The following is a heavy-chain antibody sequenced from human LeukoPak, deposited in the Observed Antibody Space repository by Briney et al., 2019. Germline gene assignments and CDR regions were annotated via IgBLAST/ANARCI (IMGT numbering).Heavy chain of an antibody. CDR2: ISDNEGI. D-gene: IGHD3-22*01. CDR1: SESFSGGY. J-gene: IGHJ4*02. Sequence: PSETLSLTCSVYSESFSGGYWSWIRQPPGKGLDWIGEISDNEGIKYSPSLKCRVTISVGTSKNQFSLKLTSVTAADTAVYYCARGLDRSKTGYWGQGSLVTVSS. V-gene: IGHV4-34*01. CDR3: ARGLDRSKTGY.